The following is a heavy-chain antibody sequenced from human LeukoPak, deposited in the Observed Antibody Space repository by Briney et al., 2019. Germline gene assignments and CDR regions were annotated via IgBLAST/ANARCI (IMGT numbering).Heavy chain of an antibody. V-gene: IGHV3-21*01. J-gene: IGHJ6*04. CDR2: ISGSGIDT. D-gene: IGHD3-10*02. Sequence: NPGGSLRLSCAASGFTFNIYGMGWVRQALGKGLEWVSVISGSGIDTYNADSVKGRFTISRDNAKNSLYLQMNSLRAEDTAVYYCAELGITMIGGVWGKGTTVTISS. CDR1: GFTFNIYG. CDR3: AELGITMIGGV.